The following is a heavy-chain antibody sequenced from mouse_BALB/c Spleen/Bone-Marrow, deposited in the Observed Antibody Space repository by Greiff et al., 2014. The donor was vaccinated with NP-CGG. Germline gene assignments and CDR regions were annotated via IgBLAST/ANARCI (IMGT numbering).Heavy chain of an antibody. CDR2: INPNNGYT. CDR1: GYTFTSYT. CDR3: ARDGNYYGSSNGYFDV. Sequence: QVHVKQSGAELARPGATVKMSCKASGYTFTSYTMHWVKQRPGQGLEWIGYINPNNGYTNYNQRFKDKASLTAGKSSSTAYMQLSSLTSEDSAVYYCARDGNYYGSSNGYFDVWGAGTTVTVSS. D-gene: IGHD1-1*01. V-gene: IGHV1-4*01. J-gene: IGHJ1*01.